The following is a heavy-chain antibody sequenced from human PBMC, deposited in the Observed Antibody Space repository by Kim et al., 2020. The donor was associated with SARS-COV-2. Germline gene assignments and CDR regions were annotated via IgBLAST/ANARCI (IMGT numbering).Heavy chain of an antibody. V-gene: IGHV3-23*01. D-gene: IGHD3-3*01. J-gene: IGHJ4*02. CDR3: AKLLLRDGYITN. Sequence: YYADSVRGRFTIARDNSKNTLYLQMNSLRAEDTALYYCAKLLLRDGYITNWGQGTLVTVSS.